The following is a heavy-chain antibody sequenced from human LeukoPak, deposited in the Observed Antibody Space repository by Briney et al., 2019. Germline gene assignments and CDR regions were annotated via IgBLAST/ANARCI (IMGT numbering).Heavy chain of an antibody. D-gene: IGHD3-9*01. CDR2: IRTTAEGAKYA. CDR3: ATDQRYAFDY. J-gene: IGHJ4*02. CDR1: GSSFTDYP. V-gene: IGHV3-48*02. Sequence: GGSLRLSCATSGSSFTDYPMNWVRQAPGKGLEWISNIRTTAEGAKYAYYADSVKGRVTISRDDGKNTLYLHMNSLRDDDTAVYYCATDQRYAFDYWGQGILVTVSS.